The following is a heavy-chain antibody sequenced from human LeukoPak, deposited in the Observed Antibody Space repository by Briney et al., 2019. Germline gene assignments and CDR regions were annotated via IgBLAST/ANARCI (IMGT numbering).Heavy chain of an antibody. CDR2: ISYDGSNK. CDR1: GFTFSSYA. CDR3: ATGYSSTGYYFDY. Sequence: GRTLRLSCAASGFTFSSYAMHWVRQAPGKGLEWVAVISYDGSNKYYADSVKGRFTISRDNSKNTLYLQMNSLRAEDTAVYYCATGYSSTGYYFDYWGQGTLVTVSS. D-gene: IGHD6-13*01. J-gene: IGHJ4*02. V-gene: IGHV3-30-3*01.